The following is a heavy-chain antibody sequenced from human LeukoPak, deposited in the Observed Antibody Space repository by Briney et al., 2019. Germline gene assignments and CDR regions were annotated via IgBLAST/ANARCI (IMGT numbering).Heavy chain of an antibody. CDR1: GYTFTGYY. Sequence: ASVKVSCKASGYTFTGYYMHWVRQAPGQGLEWMGWINPNSGGTNYAQKFQGRVTMTRDTSISTAYMELSRLRSDDTAVYYCARAVAVAGTRGWFDPWGQGTLVTVSS. D-gene: IGHD6-19*01. V-gene: IGHV1-2*02. J-gene: IGHJ5*02. CDR2: INPNSGGT. CDR3: ARAVAVAGTRGWFDP.